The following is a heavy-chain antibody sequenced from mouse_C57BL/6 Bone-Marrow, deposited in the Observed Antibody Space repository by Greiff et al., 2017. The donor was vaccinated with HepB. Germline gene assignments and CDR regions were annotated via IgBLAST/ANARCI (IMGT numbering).Heavy chain of an antibody. CDR2: IHPNRGST. CDR1: GYTFTSYW. V-gene: IGHV1-64*01. CDR3: ARGFITTVVADY. D-gene: IGHD1-1*01. J-gene: IGHJ2*01. Sequence: QVQLQQPGAELVKPGASVKLSCKASGYTFTSYWMHWVKQRPGQGLEWIGMIHPNRGSTNYNEKFKSKATLTVDKSSSTAYMQLSSLTSEDSAVYYCARGFITTVVADYWGQGTTLTVSS.